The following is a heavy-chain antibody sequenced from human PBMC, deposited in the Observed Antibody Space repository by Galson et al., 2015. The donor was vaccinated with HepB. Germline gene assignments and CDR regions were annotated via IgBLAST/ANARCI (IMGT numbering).Heavy chain of an antibody. CDR1: GFTFSSYS. J-gene: IGHJ4*02. D-gene: IGHD1-26*01. CDR3: TTKTSGTYPFDY. CDR2: ISSSSDYI. Sequence: SLRLSCAASGFTFSSYSMNWVRQAPGKGLEWVSSISSSSDYILYAGSVKGRFTISRDNGKNSVFLQMNSLRAEDTAVYYCTTKTSGTYPFDYWGQGTLVTVSS. V-gene: IGHV3-21*01.